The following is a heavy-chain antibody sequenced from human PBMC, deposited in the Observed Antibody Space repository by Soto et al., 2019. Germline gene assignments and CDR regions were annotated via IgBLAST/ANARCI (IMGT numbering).Heavy chain of an antibody. J-gene: IGHJ5*02. V-gene: IGHV4-39*01. D-gene: IGHD3-22*01. Sequence: PSETLSLTCGVSGDSISNSRFYWAWIRHPPGEGLEWIGSIYHTGNAYYNPSLKSRVTISVDTSKNQFSLKVTSETAADTALYYCARDYFDGSDYTTNWFDPWGQGTLVTVSS. CDR3: ARDYFDGSDYTTNWFDP. CDR2: IYHTGNA. CDR1: GDSISNSRFY.